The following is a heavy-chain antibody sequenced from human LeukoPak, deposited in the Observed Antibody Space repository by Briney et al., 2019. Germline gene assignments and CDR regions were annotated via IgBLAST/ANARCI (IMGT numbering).Heavy chain of an antibody. D-gene: IGHD6-13*01. CDR3: AKDIAAAGRGDY. CDR2: ISGSGGST. J-gene: IGHJ4*02. CDR1: GFTFSSYA. Sequence: GGSLRLSCAASGFTFSSYAMSWVRQAPGKGLECVSAISGSGGSTYYADSVKGRFTISRDNSKNTLYLQMNSLRAEDTAVYYCAKDIAAAGRGDYWGQGTLVTVSS. V-gene: IGHV3-23*01.